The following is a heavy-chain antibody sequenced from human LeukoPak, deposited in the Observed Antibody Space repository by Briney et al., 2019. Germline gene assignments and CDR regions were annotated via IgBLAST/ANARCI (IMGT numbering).Heavy chain of an antibody. D-gene: IGHD3-3*01. CDR2: IQTSGNT. CDR3: ARGFSPLRLPFDY. V-gene: IGHV4-4*07. J-gene: IGHJ4*02. Sequence: PSETLSLTCTVSGGSISSCYWSWIRQPAGKGLEWIGRIQTSGNTNYNPSLKSRVTMSVDTSKNQFSLKLSSVTAADTAVYYCARGFSPLRLPFDYWGQGTLVTVSS. CDR1: GGSISSCY.